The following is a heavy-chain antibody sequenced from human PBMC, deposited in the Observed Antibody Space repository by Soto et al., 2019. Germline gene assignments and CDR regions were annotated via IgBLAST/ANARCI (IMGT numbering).Heavy chain of an antibody. V-gene: IGHV3-11*01. Sequence: GGSLRLSCAASGFTFSDYYMSWIRQAPGKGLEWVSYISSSGSTIYYADSVKGRFTISRDNAKNSLYLQMNSLRAEDTAVYYCARVDMGVLRYFDPQYGMDVWGQGTTVTVSS. D-gene: IGHD3-9*01. CDR3: ARVDMGVLRYFDPQYGMDV. CDR2: ISSSGSTI. CDR1: GFTFSDYY. J-gene: IGHJ6*02.